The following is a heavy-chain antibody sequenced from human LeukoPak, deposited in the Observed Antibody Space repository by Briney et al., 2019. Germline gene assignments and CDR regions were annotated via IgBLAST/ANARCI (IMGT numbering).Heavy chain of an antibody. V-gene: IGHV3-23*01. CDR1: GFSFSSNA. CDR3: VKLRGPYWSSGSIDY. D-gene: IGHD2-8*02. Sequence: GGSLRLSCGASGFSFSSNAMTCVRDAPGQGLEWVSSLHGGDTKPNYADSVKGRFTMSRDTSKNTLYLQMNSLRAEDTAMYYCVKLRGPYWSSGSIDYWGQGSLVTVSS. J-gene: IGHJ4*02. CDR2: LHGGDTKP.